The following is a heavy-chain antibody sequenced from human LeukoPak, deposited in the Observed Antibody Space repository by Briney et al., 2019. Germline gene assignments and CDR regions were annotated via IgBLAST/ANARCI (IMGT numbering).Heavy chain of an antibody. CDR1: GFIFSDYG. V-gene: IGHV3-30*02. Sequence: GGSLRLSCTTSGFIFSDYGMHWLRQAPGKRPEGVTFIRFDGSLQYYADSVKGRFTISRDNSKNTLHLQMNSLRPEDTAVYYCARAPRRHCVSDSCYVDWFDPWGQGTLVTVSS. J-gene: IGHJ5*02. CDR2: IRFDGSLQ. D-gene: IGHD2-2*01. CDR3: ARAPRRHCVSDSCYVDWFDP.